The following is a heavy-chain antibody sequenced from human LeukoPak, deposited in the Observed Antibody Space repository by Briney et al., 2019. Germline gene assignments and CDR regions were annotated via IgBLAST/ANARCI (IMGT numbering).Heavy chain of an antibody. J-gene: IGHJ4*02. CDR1: GFNVSTNY. CDR2: ISGRGGST. D-gene: IGHD3-10*01. CDR3: AKSVYYGSGSYYNVFGY. Sequence: GGSLRLSRAASGFNVSTNYMSWVRQAPGKGLEWVSAISGRGGSTYYADSVKGRFTISRDNSKNTLYLQMNSLRAEDTAVYYCAKSVYYGSGSYYNVFGYWGQGTLVTVSS. V-gene: IGHV3-23*01.